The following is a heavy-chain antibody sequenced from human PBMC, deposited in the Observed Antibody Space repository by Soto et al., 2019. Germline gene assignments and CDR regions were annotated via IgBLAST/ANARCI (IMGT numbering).Heavy chain of an antibody. V-gene: IGHV3-23*01. D-gene: IGHD6-19*01. J-gene: IGHJ3*02. CDR3: AKTTDGWFSAFEI. CDR1: GFVFSSYA. CDR2: ISGSGTTA. Sequence: GGSLRLSCAASGFVFSSYAMSWVRQAPGKGLEWVSAISGSGTTAYYADSMKGRFIFSRDNPKNTMYLQMNSLRAEDTAVYFCAKTTDGWFSAFEIWGQGTVVTVSS.